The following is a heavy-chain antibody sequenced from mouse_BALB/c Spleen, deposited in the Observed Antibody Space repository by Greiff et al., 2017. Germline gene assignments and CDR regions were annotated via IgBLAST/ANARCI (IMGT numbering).Heavy chain of an antibody. J-gene: IGHJ1*01. CDR2: ISSGSSTI. D-gene: IGHD2-10*01. Sequence: EVKVEESGGGLVQPGGSRKLSCAASGFTFSSFGMHWVRQAPEKGLEWVAYISSGSSTIYYADTVKGRFTISRDNPKNTLFLQMTSLRSEDTAMYYCARSAYYGNWYFDVWGAGTTVTVSS. V-gene: IGHV5-17*02. CDR1: GFTFSSFG. CDR3: ARSAYYGNWYFDV.